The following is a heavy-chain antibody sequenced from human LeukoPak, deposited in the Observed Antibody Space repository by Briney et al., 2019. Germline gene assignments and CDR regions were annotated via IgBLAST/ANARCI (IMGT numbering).Heavy chain of an antibody. CDR1: GLAFSSYW. D-gene: IGHD3-10*01. Sequence: GGSLRLSCAAYGLAFSSYWMSWVRQAPGKGLEWVANIKQDGSEKYYVDSVKGRFTISRDNAKKSLYLQMNSLRAEDTAVYYCARLWFGELAFDYWGQGTLVTVSS. J-gene: IGHJ4*02. CDR3: ARLWFGELAFDY. CDR2: IKQDGSEK. V-gene: IGHV3-7*02.